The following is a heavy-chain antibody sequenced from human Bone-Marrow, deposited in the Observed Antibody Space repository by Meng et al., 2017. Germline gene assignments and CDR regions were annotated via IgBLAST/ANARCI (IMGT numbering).Heavy chain of an antibody. CDR2: IYHSGTT. CDR3: TREEWGTGPVYI. V-gene: IGHV4-59*12. Sequence: SETLSLTCTVSGGSISSYYWSWIRQPPGKGLEWIANIYHSGTTHYNPSLKSRVIISVDTAKNQFSLKLSSVTAADTAVYYCTREEWGTGPVYIWGQGTMVTVSS. D-gene: IGHD1-14*01. CDR1: GGSISSYY. J-gene: IGHJ3*02.